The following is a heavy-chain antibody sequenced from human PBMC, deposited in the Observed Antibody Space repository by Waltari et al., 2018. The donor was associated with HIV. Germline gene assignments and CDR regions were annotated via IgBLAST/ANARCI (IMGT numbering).Heavy chain of an antibody. CDR1: GYTFTSYA. CDR2: INAGNGNT. CDR3: ARDRELRYFDWLSPEGMDV. V-gene: IGHV1-3*01. D-gene: IGHD3-9*01. Sequence: QVQLVQSGAEVKKPGASVKVSCKASGYTFTSYAMHWVRQAPGQGLEWMGWINAGNGNTKYSQKFQGRVTITRDTSASTAYMELSSLRSEDTAVYYCARDRELRYFDWLSPEGMDVWGQGTTVTVSS. J-gene: IGHJ6*02.